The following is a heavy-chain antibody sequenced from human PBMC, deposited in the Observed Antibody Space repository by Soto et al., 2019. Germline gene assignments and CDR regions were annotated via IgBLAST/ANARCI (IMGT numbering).Heavy chain of an antibody. Sequence: GGSLRLSCAASGFTFDDYAMHWVRQAPGKGLEWVSGISWNSGSIGYADSVKGRFTISRDNAKNSLYLQMNSLRAEDTALYYCAKDKYQLPPYYMDVWGKGTTVTVSS. CDR3: AKDKYQLPPYYMDV. CDR2: ISWNSGSI. CDR1: GFTFDDYA. V-gene: IGHV3-9*01. J-gene: IGHJ6*03. D-gene: IGHD2-2*01.